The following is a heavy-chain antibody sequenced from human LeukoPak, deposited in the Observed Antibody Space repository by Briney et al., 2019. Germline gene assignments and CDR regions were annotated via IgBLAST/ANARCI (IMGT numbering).Heavy chain of an antibody. Sequence: PGGSLRLSCAASGFTFSGYAMTWVRQAPGKGLEWVSAISGSGANTYSADSVKGRFTISRDNSKNTLYLQMNSLSADDTAVYYCAKLGSGTALAGNGYFDYWGRGTLVTVSS. V-gene: IGHV3-23*01. J-gene: IGHJ4*02. CDR1: GFTFSGYA. CDR2: ISGSGANT. D-gene: IGHD6-19*01. CDR3: AKLGSGTALAGNGYFDY.